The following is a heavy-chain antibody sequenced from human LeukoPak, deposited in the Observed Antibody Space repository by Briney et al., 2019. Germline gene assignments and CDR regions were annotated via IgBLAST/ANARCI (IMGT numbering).Heavy chain of an antibody. CDR3: ARDRETWYFDF. Sequence: GRSLRLSCAASAFTFSSFGMHWVRQAPGKGLEWVAVIWYDGSNKDYADSVEGRFTISRDNSKNTLYLQMNSLRAEDTAVYYCARDRETWYFDFWGQGTLVTVSP. CDR1: AFTFSSFG. V-gene: IGHV3-33*01. J-gene: IGHJ4*02. CDR2: IWYDGSNK.